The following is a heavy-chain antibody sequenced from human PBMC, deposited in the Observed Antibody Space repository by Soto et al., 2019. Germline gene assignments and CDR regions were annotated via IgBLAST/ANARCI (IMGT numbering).Heavy chain of an antibody. Sequence: EVQLLESGGGLVQPGGSLRLSCAASGFTFSSYAMSWVRQAPGKGLEWVSAISGSGGSTYYADSVKGRFTISRDNSKTTRYLQMNSLRAEDTAVYYCAKGQTVDTAPYYGMDVWGQGTTVTVSS. D-gene: IGHD5-18*01. J-gene: IGHJ6*02. CDR2: ISGSGGST. CDR1: GFTFSSYA. V-gene: IGHV3-23*01. CDR3: AKGQTVDTAPYYGMDV.